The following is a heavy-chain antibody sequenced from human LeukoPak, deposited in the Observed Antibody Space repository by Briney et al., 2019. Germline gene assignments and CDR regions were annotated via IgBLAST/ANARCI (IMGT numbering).Heavy chain of an antibody. CDR3: AREEYCSGGNCYSDY. CDR1: GGTFSSYA. D-gene: IGHD2-15*01. J-gene: IGHJ4*02. CDR2: IIPIFGTA. Sequence: GASVKVSCKASGGTFSSYAISWVRQAPGQGLEWMGGIIPIFGTANYAQKFQGRVTITADESTSTAYMELSSLRSEDTAVYYCAREEYCSGGNCYSDYWGQGTLVTVSS. V-gene: IGHV1-69*13.